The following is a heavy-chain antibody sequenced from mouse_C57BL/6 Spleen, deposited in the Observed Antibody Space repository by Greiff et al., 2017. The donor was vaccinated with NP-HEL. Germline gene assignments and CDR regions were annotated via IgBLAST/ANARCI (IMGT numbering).Heavy chain of an antibody. J-gene: IGHJ4*01. CDR3: ARAVYGGDAMDY. CDR1: GYTFTSYC. CDR2: IYPGSGST. Sequence: VQLQQSGAELVKPGASVKMSCTASGYTFTSYCITWVKQRPGQGLEWIGDIYPGSGSTYYNEKFKSKATLTADTSSSTAYMQLSSLTSEDSAVYYSARAVYGGDAMDYWGQGTSVTVSS. D-gene: IGHD1-1*01. V-gene: IGHV1-55*01.